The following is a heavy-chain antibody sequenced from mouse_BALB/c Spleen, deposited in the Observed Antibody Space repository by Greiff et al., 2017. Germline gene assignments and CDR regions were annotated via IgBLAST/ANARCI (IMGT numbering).Heavy chain of an antibody. CDR2: ISSGGSYT. CDR1: GFTFSSYG. D-gene: IGHD1-1*01. V-gene: IGHV5-6*01. CDR3: ARHTDYVYAMDY. Sequence: EVQLQQSGGDLVKPGGSLKLSCAASGFTFSSYGMSWVRQTPDKRLEWVATISSGGSYTYYPDSVKGRFTISRDNAKNTLYLQMSSLKSEDTAMYYCARHTDYVYAMDYWGQGTSVTVSS. J-gene: IGHJ4*01.